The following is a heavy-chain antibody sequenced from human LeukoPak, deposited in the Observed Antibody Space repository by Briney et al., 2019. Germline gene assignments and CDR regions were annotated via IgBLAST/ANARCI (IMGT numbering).Heavy chain of an antibody. D-gene: IGHD5-12*01. V-gene: IGHV3-21*01. CDR1: GFTFSSYS. Sequence: PGGSLRLSCAASGFTFSSYSMNWVRQAPGKGLEWVSSISSSSSYIYYADSVKGRFTISRDNAKNSLYLQMNSLRAEDTAVYYCARGRHSGYVNYYYYYMDVWGKGTTVTVSS. J-gene: IGHJ6*03. CDR2: ISSSSSYI. CDR3: ARGRHSGYVNYYYYYMDV.